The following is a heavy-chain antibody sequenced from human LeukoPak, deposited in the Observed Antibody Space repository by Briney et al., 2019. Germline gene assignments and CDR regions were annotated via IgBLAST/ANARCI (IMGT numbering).Heavy chain of an antibody. Sequence: GGSLRLSCAASGFTFSSYEMNWVRQAPGKGLEWVSYIRSSGTTIYYADSVKGRFTIPRDNAKNSLYLQMNSLRAEDTAVYYCARTVYIYGYYYFDYWGQGTLVTVSS. CDR1: GFTFSSYE. CDR2: IRSSGTTI. D-gene: IGHD5-18*01. V-gene: IGHV3-48*03. CDR3: ARTVYIYGYYYFDY. J-gene: IGHJ4*02.